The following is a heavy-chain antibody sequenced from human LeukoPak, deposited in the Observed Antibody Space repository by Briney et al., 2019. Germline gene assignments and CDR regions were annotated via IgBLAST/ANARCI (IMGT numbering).Heavy chain of an antibody. V-gene: IGHV4-39*01. CDR2: IYYSGST. CDR1: GDSISRSSYY. CDR3: TRYYYYYYYMDV. Sequence: SETLSLTCNVSGDSISRSSYYWGWIRQPPGKGLEWIGNIYYSGSTYYNPSLKSRVTISVDTSKNQFSLNMSSVAAADTAVYYCTRYYYYYYYMDVWGKGTTVTVSS. J-gene: IGHJ6*03.